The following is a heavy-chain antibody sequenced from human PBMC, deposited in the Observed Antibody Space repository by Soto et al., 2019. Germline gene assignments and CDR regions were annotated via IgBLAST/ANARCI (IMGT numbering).Heavy chain of an antibody. V-gene: IGHV3-30-3*01. D-gene: IGHD1-1*01. CDR1: GFTFSSYA. CDR3: AREVAAGTTGPNWFDP. J-gene: IGHJ5*02. Sequence: QVQLVESGGGVVQPGRSLRLSCAASGFTFSSYAMHWVRQAPGKGLEWVAVISYDGSNKYYADSVKGRFTISRDNSKNTLYLQMNSLRAEDTAVYYCAREVAAGTTGPNWFDPWGQGTLVTVSS. CDR2: ISYDGSNK.